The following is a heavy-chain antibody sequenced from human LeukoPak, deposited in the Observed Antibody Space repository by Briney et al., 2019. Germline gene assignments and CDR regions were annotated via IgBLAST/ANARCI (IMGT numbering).Heavy chain of an antibody. V-gene: IGHV5-51*01. CDR2: IYPGDSDT. J-gene: IGHJ5*02. Sequence: GESLKISCKGSGYSFTTYWIGWVRQMPGKGLEWMGIIYPGDSDTRYSPSFQGQVTISADKSISTAYLQWSSLKASDTAMYYCARLGGYCSSTSCYGNWFDPWGQGTLVTVSS. CDR1: GYSFTTYW. CDR3: ARLGGYCSSTSCYGNWFDP. D-gene: IGHD2-2*01.